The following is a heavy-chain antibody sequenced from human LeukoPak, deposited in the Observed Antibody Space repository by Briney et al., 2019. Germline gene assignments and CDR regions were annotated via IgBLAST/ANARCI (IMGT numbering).Heavy chain of an antibody. CDR1: GFTFSSYS. Sequence: GALRLSCAASGFTFSSYSMNWVRQAPGKGLEWVSYISGSSSTIYYADSVKGRFTISRDNAKNSLYLQMNSLRAEDTAVYYCARGSLGSRPHFDYWGQGTLVTVSS. D-gene: IGHD3-3*01. J-gene: IGHJ4*02. CDR3: ARGSLGSRPHFDY. CDR2: ISGSSSTI. V-gene: IGHV3-48*01.